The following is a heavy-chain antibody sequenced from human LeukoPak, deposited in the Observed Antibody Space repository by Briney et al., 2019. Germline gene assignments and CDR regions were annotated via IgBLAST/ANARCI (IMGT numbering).Heavy chain of an antibody. CDR3: ASLLPDYYDKIFDY. J-gene: IGHJ4*02. CDR1: GGSISSSSYY. V-gene: IGHV4-39*01. Sequence: SETLSLTCTVSGGSISSSSYYWGWIRQPPGKGLEWIGSIYYSGSTYYNPSLKSRVTISVDTSKNQSSLKLSSVTAADTAVYYCASLLPDYYDKIFDYWGQGTLVTVSS. CDR2: IYYSGST. D-gene: IGHD3-22*01.